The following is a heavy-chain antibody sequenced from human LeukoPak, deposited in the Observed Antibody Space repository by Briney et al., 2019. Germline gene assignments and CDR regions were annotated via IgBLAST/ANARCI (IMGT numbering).Heavy chain of an antibody. CDR2: IIPIFGTA. D-gene: IGHD2-21*02. CDR1: GYTFTSYG. J-gene: IGHJ5*02. V-gene: IGHV1-69*13. Sequence: SVKVSCKASGYTFTSYGISWVRQAPGQGLEWMGGIIPIFGTANYAQKFQGRVTITADESTSTAYMELSSLRSEDTAVYYCARDLWGPYCGGDCYSDWFDPWGQGTLVTVSS. CDR3: ARDLWGPYCGGDCYSDWFDP.